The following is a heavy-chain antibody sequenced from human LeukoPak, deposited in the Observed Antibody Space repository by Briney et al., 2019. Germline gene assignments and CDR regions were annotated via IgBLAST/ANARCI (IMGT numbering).Heavy chain of an antibody. Sequence: TSETLSLTCAVYIDSFTNYYWNWIRQTPGKGLEWIGEVNDSGGTNINPSLRSRVILSVDTSKNQFSLKLNSVTAADTAVYYCAKSNGYGLIDIWGQGTMVTVSS. CDR1: IDSFTNYY. J-gene: IGHJ3*02. D-gene: IGHD3-10*01. V-gene: IGHV4-34*01. CDR2: VNDSGGT. CDR3: AKSNGYGLIDI.